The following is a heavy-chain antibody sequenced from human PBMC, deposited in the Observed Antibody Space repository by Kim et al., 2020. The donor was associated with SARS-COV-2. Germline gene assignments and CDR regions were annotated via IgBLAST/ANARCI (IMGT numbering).Heavy chain of an antibody. CDR3: ARGLGKDGYTMNFDY. CDR2: ISSGSNKI. D-gene: IGHD3-22*01. Sequence: GGSLRLSCAASGFTFSTYSMNWVRQAPGKGLEWVSFISSGSNKIYYADSVKGRFTISRDNAKNSLYLQMNSLRAEDSAVYYCARGLGKDGYTMNFDYWGQGTLVTVSS. CDR1: GFTFSTYS. V-gene: IGHV3-21*01. J-gene: IGHJ4*02.